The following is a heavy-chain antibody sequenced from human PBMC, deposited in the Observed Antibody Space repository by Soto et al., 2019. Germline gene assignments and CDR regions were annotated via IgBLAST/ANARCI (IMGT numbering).Heavy chain of an antibody. CDR1: GYTFTGYY. Sequence: ASVKVSCKASGYTFTGYYMHWVRQAPGQGLEWMGWINPNSGGTNYAQKFQGWVTMTRDTSISTAYMELSRLRSDDTAVYYCARDRSIAVAGIGDKILHYDCWRQGIQVTVSS. J-gene: IGHJ4*02. CDR2: INPNSGGT. D-gene: IGHD6-19*01. V-gene: IGHV1-2*04. CDR3: ARDRSIAVAGIGDKILHYDC.